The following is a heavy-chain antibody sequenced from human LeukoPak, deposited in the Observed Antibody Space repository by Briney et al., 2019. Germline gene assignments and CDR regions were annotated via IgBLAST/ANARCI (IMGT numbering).Heavy chain of an antibody. V-gene: IGHV4-34*01. CDR2: INHSGST. CDR1: GGSFSGYY. Sequence: SETLSLTCAVYGGSFSGYYWSWIRQPPGKGLEWIGEINHSGSTNYNPSLKSRVTISVDTSKNQFSLKLSSVTAADTAVYYCARGITRDGCPNDYWGQGTLVTVSS. J-gene: IGHJ4*02. D-gene: IGHD5-24*01. CDR3: ARGITRDGCPNDY.